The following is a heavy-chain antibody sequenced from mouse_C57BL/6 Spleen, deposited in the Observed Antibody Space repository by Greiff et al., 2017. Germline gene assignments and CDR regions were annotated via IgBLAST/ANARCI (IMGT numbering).Heavy chain of an antibody. J-gene: IGHJ3*01. CDR1: GYTFPDYN. CDR2: INPNNGGT. D-gene: IGHD1-1*01. CDR3: AYGSSYEGFAY. Sequence: EVQLQESGPELVKPGASVKIPCKASGYTFPDYNMDWVKQSHGKSLEWIGDINPNNGGTIYNQKFKGKATLTVDKSSSTAYMELRSLTSEDTAVYYCAYGSSYEGFAYWGQGTLVTVSA. V-gene: IGHV1-18*01.